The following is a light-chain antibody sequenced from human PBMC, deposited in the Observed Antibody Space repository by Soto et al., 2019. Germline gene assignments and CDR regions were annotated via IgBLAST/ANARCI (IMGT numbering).Light chain of an antibody. CDR2: EVS. CDR1: STDVGGYNY. J-gene: IGLJ3*02. CDR3: SSYTISSTHWE. Sequence: QSALTQPASVSGSPGQSITISCTGTSTDVGGYNYVSWYQQHPGKAPKLMIYEVSNRPSGVSNRFSGSKSGNTASLTISGLQTEDEADYYCSSYTISSTHWEFGGGTKLTVL. V-gene: IGLV2-14*01.